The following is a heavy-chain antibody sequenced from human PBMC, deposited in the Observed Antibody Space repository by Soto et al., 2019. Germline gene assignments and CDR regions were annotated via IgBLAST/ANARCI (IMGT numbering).Heavy chain of an antibody. Sequence: GGSLRLSCAASGFTFSNAWMSWVRQAPGKGLEWVGRIKSKTDGGTTDYAAPVKGRFTISRDDSKNTLYLQMNSLKTEDTAVYYCTTDLGLPYYYDSSGYRSDFDYWGQGTLVTVSS. J-gene: IGHJ4*02. V-gene: IGHV3-15*01. CDR1: GFTFSNAW. CDR3: TTDLGLPYYYDSSGYRSDFDY. CDR2: IKSKTDGGTT. D-gene: IGHD3-22*01.